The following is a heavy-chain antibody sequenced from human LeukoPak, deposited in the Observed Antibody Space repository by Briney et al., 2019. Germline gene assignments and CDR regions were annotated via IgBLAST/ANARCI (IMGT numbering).Heavy chain of an antibody. CDR3: ARDKGRPHY. CDR2: IKEDGSEK. CDR1: GFTFSSYW. V-gene: IGHV3-7*01. Sequence: PGGSLRLSCAASGFTFSSYWMNWVRQAPGKGLEWVANIKEDGSEKYYVDSVKGRFTISRDNAKNSLYLEMNSLRAEDTAVYYSARDKGRPHYWGQGTLVTVSS. J-gene: IGHJ4*02.